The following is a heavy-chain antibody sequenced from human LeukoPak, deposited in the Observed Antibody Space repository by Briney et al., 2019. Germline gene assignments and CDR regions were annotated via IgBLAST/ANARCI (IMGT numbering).Heavy chain of an antibody. V-gene: IGHV4-31*03. Sequence: SETLSLTCTVSGGSITSGGFYWSWICQHPGKGLEWIGYIYHSGSTYCDPSLKSRLTISIDTSTNQFSLRLSSVTAADTAVYYCARAAGSAFDSWGQGTLVTVSS. D-gene: IGHD3-10*01. J-gene: IGHJ4*02. CDR1: GGSITSGGFY. CDR3: ARAAGSAFDS. CDR2: IYHSGST.